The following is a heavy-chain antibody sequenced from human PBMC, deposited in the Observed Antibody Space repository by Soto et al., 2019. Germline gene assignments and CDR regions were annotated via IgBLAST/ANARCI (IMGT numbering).Heavy chain of an antibody. J-gene: IGHJ4*02. D-gene: IGHD3-10*01. CDR2: IYDSGST. V-gene: IGHV4-59*01. CDR1: GGSISSYY. CDR3: ARVGGRYYGSGSYYHFDY. Sequence: QVQLQESGPGLVKPSETLSLTCTVSGGSISSYYWSWIRQPPGKGLEWIGYIYDSGSTNYNPSLKSRVTISVDTSKNQCSLKLSSVPAADTAVYYCARVGGRYYGSGSYYHFDYWGQGTLVTVSS.